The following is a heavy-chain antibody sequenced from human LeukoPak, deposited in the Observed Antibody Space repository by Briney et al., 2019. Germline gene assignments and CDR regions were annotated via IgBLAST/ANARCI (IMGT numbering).Heavy chain of an antibody. V-gene: IGHV4-4*07. CDR2: IYSTGST. CDR3: VRDLGRFDS. J-gene: IGHJ5*01. CDR1: GDSLSGYN. Sequence: SETLSLTCIDSGDSLSGYNWSWIRQPTGKGPEWIGRIYSTGSTNYNPSLKSRVTMSVDRSKNQFSLRMNSMTAADTAVYFCVRDLGRFDSWGQGALVLVSS.